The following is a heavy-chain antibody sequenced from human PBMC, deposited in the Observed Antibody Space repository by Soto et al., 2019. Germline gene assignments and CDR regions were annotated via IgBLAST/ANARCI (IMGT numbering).Heavy chain of an antibody. CDR3: AKGYDSSGYYYETFDY. D-gene: IGHD3-22*01. V-gene: IGHV3-74*01. CDR1: GFTFRSYW. CDR2: INSDGSST. Sequence: PGGSLRLSCAASGFTFRSYWMQWVRQAPGKGLVWVSWINSDGSSTSYADSVKGRFTISRDNAKNTLYLQMNSLRAEDTAVYYCAKGYDSSGYYYETFDYWGQGTLVTVSS. J-gene: IGHJ4*02.